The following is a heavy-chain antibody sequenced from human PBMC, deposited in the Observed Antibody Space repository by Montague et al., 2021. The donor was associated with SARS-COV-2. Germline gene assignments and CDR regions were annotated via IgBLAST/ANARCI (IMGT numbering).Heavy chain of an antibody. D-gene: IGHD1-26*01. J-gene: IGHJ4*02. Sequence: NDYAVSVKSRITINPDTSKNQISLQLNSATPEDTAVYYCARTSASSEYWGQGTLVTVSS. CDR2: N. V-gene: IGHV6-1*01. CDR3: ARTSASSEY.